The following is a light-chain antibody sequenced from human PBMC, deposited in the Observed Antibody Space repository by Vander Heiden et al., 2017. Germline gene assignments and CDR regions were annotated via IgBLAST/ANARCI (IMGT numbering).Light chain of an antibody. CDR1: QSVLYSSNNKNY. CDR3: QQSYSTPRT. J-gene: IGKJ2*01. V-gene: IGKV4-1*01. Sequence: DIVMTQSPDSLAVPLGARATFSCRSSQSVLYSSNNKNYLTWYQQKPGQPPKLLIYWASTRESGVPDRFTGSGSGTDFTLTISSLQAEDVAVYYCQQSYSTPRTFGQGTKVEIK. CDR2: WAS.